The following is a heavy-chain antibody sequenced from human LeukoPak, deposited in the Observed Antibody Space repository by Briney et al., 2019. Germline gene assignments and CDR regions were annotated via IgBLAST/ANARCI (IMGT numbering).Heavy chain of an antibody. CDR1: GFTFSSYA. V-gene: IGHV3-23*01. Sequence: GGSLRLSCAASGFTFSSYAMSWVRQAPGKGLEWVSATSGSGGSTYYADSVKGRFTISRDNSKNTLYLQMNSLRAEDTAVYYCATSSYHYYDSSGFDYWGQGTLVTVSS. J-gene: IGHJ4*02. CDR3: ATSSYHYYDSSGFDY. D-gene: IGHD3-22*01. CDR2: TSGSGGST.